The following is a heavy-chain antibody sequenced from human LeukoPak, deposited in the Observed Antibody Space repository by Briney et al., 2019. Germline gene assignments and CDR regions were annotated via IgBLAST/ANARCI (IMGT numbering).Heavy chain of an antibody. CDR2: INHSGST. J-gene: IGHJ3*02. D-gene: IGHD2-15*01. Sequence: SETLSLTCAVYGGSFSGYYWSWIRQPPGKGLEWIGEINHSGSTNYNPSLKSRVTISVDTSKNQFSLKLSSVTAADTAVYYCAVVASDAFDIWGQGTMVTVSS. CDR3: AVVASDAFDI. V-gene: IGHV4-34*01. CDR1: GGSFSGYY.